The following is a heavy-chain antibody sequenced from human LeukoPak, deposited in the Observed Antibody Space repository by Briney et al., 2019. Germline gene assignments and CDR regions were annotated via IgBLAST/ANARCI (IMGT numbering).Heavy chain of an antibody. V-gene: IGHV3-30-3*01. D-gene: IGHD3-3*01. CDR3: ARGPSGYSPYYFDY. CDR1: GFTFSSYA. Sequence: PGRSLRLSCAASGFTFSSYAMHWVRQAPGKGLEWVAVISYDGSNKYYADSVKGRFTISRDNSKNTLYLQMNSLRAEDTAVYYCARGPSGYSPYYFDYWGQGTLVTVSS. CDR2: ISYDGSNK. J-gene: IGHJ4*02.